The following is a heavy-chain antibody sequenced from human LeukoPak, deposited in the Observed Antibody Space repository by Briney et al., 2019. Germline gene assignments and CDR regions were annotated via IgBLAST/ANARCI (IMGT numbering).Heavy chain of an antibody. J-gene: IGHJ3*02. CDR1: GFTFGDYA. CDR3: AKDLDIVVVPADAFDI. D-gene: IGHD2-2*03. V-gene: IGHV3-23*01. CDR2: ISGSGGST. Sequence: GGSLRLSCTASGFTFGDYAMSWVRQAPGKGLEWVSAISGSGGSTYYADSVKGRFTISRDNSKNTLYLQMNSLRAEDTAVYYCAKDLDIVVVPADAFDIWGQGTMVTVSS.